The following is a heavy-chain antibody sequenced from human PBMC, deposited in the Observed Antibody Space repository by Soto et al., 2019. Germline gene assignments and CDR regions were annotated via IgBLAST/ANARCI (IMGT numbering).Heavy chain of an antibody. CDR2: IYWDDDK. V-gene: IGHV2-5*08. CDR3: AHRSRQWICNRCYAPFHFQH. CDR1: GCSISSYYW. D-gene: IGHD2-2*01. J-gene: IGHJ1*01. Sequence: TLSLTCTFSGCSISSYYWSWIRQPPGKALGWLAPIYWDDDKRYSRALKSRLTITKDTSKNQVVLTMTNMDPVDTALYYCAHRSRQWICNRCYAPFHFQHCGQGNLVTFS.